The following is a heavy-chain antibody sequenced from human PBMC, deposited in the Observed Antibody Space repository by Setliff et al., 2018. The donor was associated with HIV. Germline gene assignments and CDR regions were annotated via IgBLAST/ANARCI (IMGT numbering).Heavy chain of an antibody. CDR2: IYYSGRT. J-gene: IGHJ6*03. CDR3: ARGLMSYNFWGGRNDYHYMDV. CDR1: GGSISGYY. V-gene: IGHV4-59*01. Sequence: SETLSLTCSVSGGSISGYYWNWIRQPPGKGLEWIGCIYYSGRTTYNSSLKSRVTISLGTSKKQFSLKLNSVTAADTAVYYCARGLMSYNFWGGRNDYHYMDVWGKGTTVTVSS. D-gene: IGHD3-3*01.